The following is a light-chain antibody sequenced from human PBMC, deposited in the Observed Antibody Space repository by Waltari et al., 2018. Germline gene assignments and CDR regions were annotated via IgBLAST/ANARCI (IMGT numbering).Light chain of an antibody. V-gene: IGKV3-11*01. Sequence: EIVLTQSPATLSLSPGERATLSCRASQSVNTFLAWYQQKPGQAPRLLIVDASNRATGIPARFSGSGSGTDFTLTISSLEPEDFAVYYCQQRYNWPPLTFGGGTKVEIK. CDR3: QQRYNWPPLT. CDR1: QSVNTF. CDR2: DAS. J-gene: IGKJ4*01.